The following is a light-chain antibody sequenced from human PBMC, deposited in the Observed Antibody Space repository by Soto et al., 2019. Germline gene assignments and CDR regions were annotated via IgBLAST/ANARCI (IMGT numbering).Light chain of an antibody. CDR2: EVS. CDR1: SSDVGGYNY. Sequence: QSALAQPSSVSGSPGQSITISCTGNSSDVGGYNYVSWYQQHPGKAPKLMIYEVSNRPSGVSNRFSGSKSGNTASLTISGLQAEDEADYYCSSYTSSSTPYVFGTGTKVT. CDR3: SSYTSSSTPYV. J-gene: IGLJ1*01. V-gene: IGLV2-14*01.